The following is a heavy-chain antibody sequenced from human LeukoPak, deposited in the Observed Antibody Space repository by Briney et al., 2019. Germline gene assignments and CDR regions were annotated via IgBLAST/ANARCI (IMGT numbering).Heavy chain of an antibody. Sequence: ASVKVSCKASGYTFTSYYMHWVRQAPGQGLEWMGIINPSGGSTSYAQKFQGRVTMTTDTSTSTAYMELRSLRSDDTAVYYCARGGRATAAAGPVFDYWGQGTLVTVSS. CDR1: GYTFTSYY. V-gene: IGHV1-46*01. J-gene: IGHJ4*02. CDR2: INPSGGST. D-gene: IGHD6-13*01. CDR3: ARGGRATAAAGPVFDY.